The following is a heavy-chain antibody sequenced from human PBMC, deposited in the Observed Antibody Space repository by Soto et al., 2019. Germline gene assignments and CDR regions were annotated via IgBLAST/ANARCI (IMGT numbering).Heavy chain of an antibody. CDR3: ANYRTYYDDSSVYYWSDDFDY. CDR2: ISGSGGST. V-gene: IGHV3-23*01. CDR1: GFTFSSYA. Sequence: EVQLLESGGGLVQPGGSLRLSCAASGFTFSSYAMSWVRQAPGKGLEWVSAISGSGGSTYYADSVKGRFTISRDNSKNTLYLKMDSLRAEDTAVYYCANYRTYYDDSSVYYWSDDFDYCGQGTLVTVSS. D-gene: IGHD3-22*01. J-gene: IGHJ4*02.